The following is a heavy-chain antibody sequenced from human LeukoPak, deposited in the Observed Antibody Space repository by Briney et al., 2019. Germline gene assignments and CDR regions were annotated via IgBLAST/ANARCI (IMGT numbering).Heavy chain of an antibody. J-gene: IGHJ4*02. CDR1: GVPFSNYY. CDR3: TKAGAGHPD. Sequence: SSETLSLTCAVSGVPFSNYYWSWVRQSPRQGLEWIGEINHSGYTNYNPSLKSRVTMSIDTSKNQFSLILMSVTAADARVYYCTKAGAGHPDWGQGTLGTVSS. D-gene: IGHD4/OR15-4a*01. CDR2: INHSGYT. V-gene: IGHV4-34*01.